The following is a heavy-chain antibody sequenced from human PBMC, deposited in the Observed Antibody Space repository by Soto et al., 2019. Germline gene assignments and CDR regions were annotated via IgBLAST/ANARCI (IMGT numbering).Heavy chain of an antibody. D-gene: IGHD1-26*01. Sequence: SETLSLTCTVSGGSISSYYWSWIRQPPGKGLEWIGYIYYSGSTNYNPSLKSRVTISVDTSKNQFSLKLSSVTAADTAVYYCARDRSYPDYWGQGTLVTVSS. V-gene: IGHV4-59*01. CDR1: GGSISSYY. J-gene: IGHJ4*02. CDR3: ARDRSYPDY. CDR2: IYYSGST.